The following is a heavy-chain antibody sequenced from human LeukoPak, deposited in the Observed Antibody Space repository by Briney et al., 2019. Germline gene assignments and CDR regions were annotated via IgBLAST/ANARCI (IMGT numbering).Heavy chain of an antibody. Sequence: GASVKVSCKASGCTFTSYGISWVRQAPGQGLEWMGWISAYNGNTSYAQKFQGRVTMTEDTSTDTAYMELSSLRSEDTAVYYCATASWQLLSPFDYWGQGTLVTVSS. D-gene: IGHD2-15*01. CDR1: GCTFTSYG. V-gene: IGHV1-18*01. CDR2: ISAYNGNT. CDR3: ATASWQLLSPFDY. J-gene: IGHJ4*02.